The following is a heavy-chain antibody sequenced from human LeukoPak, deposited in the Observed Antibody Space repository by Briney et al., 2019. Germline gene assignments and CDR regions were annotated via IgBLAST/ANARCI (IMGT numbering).Heavy chain of an antibody. CDR3: AREVMDNLRFDY. CDR1: GYTFTSYY. J-gene: IGHJ4*02. D-gene: IGHD1-14*01. CDR2: INPSGGDT. V-gene: IGHV1-46*01. Sequence: ASVNVSCKASGYTFTSYYMHWVRQAPGQGLEWMGIINPSGGDTSYAQKFQGRLTMTRDTSTNTVYMELTSLRSEDTAVYYCAREVMDNLRFDYWGQGTLATVSS.